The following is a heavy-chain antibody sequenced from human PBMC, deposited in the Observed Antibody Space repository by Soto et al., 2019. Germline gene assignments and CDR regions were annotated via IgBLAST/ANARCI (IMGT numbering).Heavy chain of an antibody. CDR2: IRSKAYGGTT. CDR1: GFTFGDYA. CDR3: TRAAIFGPRGDWFDP. J-gene: IGHJ5*02. D-gene: IGHD3-3*01. V-gene: IGHV3-49*03. Sequence: GGSLRLSCTASGFTFGDYAMSWFRQAPGKGLEWVGFIRSKAYGGTTEYDASVKGRFTISRDDSKSIAYLQMNSLKTEDTAVYYCTRAAIFGPRGDWFDPWGQGTLVTVSS.